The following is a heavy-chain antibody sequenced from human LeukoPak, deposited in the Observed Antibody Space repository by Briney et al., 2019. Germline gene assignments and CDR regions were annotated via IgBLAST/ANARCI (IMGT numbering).Heavy chain of an antibody. CDR1: GFTFSSYG. J-gene: IGHJ4*02. CDR2: ISNDGSNK. V-gene: IGHV3-30*18. CDR3: AKDQGRDTAMVGTNTNQDY. D-gene: IGHD5-18*01. Sequence: GGSPRLSCAASGFTFSSYGMHWVRQAPGKGLEWVEVISNDGSNKYYADSVKGRFTISRDNSKNTLYLQMNSLRAEDTAVYYCAKDQGRDTAMVGTNTNQDYWGQGTLVTVSS.